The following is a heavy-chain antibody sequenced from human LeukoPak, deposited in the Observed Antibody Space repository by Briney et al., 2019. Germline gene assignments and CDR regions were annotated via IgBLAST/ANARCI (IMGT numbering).Heavy chain of an antibody. CDR1: GFTFSSYS. CDR3: ARGDPYYYDSSGYLDWFDP. J-gene: IGHJ5*02. Sequence: GRSLRLSCAASGFTFSSYSMNWVRQAPGKGLEWVSSISSSSSYIYYADSVKGRFTISRDNAKNSLYLQMNSLRAEDTAVYYCARGDPYYYDSSGYLDWFDPWGQGTLATVSS. CDR2: ISSSSSYI. D-gene: IGHD3-22*01. V-gene: IGHV3-21*01.